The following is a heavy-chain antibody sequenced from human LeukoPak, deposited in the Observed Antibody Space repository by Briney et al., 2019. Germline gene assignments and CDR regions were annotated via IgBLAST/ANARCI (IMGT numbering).Heavy chain of an antibody. CDR1: GGSISSGSYY. Sequence: SQTLSLTCTVSGGSISSGSYYWSWIRQPPGKGLEWIGSIYHSGSTYYNPSLKSRVTISVDTSKNQFSLKLSSVTAADTAVYYCANSPTGLTGTTGANWGQGTLVTVSS. D-gene: IGHD1-7*01. CDR3: ANSPTGLTGTTGAN. V-gene: IGHV4-39*07. J-gene: IGHJ4*02. CDR2: IYHSGST.